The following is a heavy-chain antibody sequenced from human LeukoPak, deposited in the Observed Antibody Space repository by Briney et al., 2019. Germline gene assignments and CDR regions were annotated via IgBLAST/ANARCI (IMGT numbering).Heavy chain of an antibody. D-gene: IGHD3-3*01. Sequence: SGGSLRLSCAASGFTLDDYGMTWVRQAPGKGLEWVSSINWNGGSTGYADSVKGRFTISRDNSKNTLYLQMNSLRAEDTAVYYCAKDQQGIFPHAFDMWGQGTMVTVSS. V-gene: IGHV3-20*04. CDR1: GFTLDDYG. CDR2: INWNGGST. J-gene: IGHJ3*02. CDR3: AKDQQGIFPHAFDM.